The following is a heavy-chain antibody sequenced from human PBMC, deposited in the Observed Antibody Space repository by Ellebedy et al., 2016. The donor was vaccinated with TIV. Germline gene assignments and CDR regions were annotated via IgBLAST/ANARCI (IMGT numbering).Heavy chain of an antibody. CDR3: ARDWDDILTGYLKVAGGMDV. D-gene: IGHD3-9*01. J-gene: IGHJ6*02. Sequence: ASVKVSCXASGYTFTSYAMHWVRQAPGQRLEWMGWINAGNGNTKYSQKFQGRVTITRDTSTSTAYMELSSLRSEDTAVYYCARDWDDILTGYLKVAGGMDVWGQGTTVTVSS. V-gene: IGHV1-3*01. CDR2: INAGNGNT. CDR1: GYTFTSYA.